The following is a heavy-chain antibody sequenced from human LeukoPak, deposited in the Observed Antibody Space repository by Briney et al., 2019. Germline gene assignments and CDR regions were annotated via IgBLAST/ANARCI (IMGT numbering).Heavy chain of an antibody. D-gene: IGHD3-10*01. CDR2: ISGSGGST. CDR3: AKFEGTVRGVIARFDY. CDR1: GFTFSSDA. J-gene: IGHJ4*02. V-gene: IGHV3-23*01. Sequence: GGSLRLSCAASGFTFSSDAMSWVRQAPGKGLEWVSAISGSGGSTYYADSVKGRFTISRDNSKNTLYLQMNSLRAEDTAVYYCAKFEGTVRGVIARFDYWGQGTLVTVSS.